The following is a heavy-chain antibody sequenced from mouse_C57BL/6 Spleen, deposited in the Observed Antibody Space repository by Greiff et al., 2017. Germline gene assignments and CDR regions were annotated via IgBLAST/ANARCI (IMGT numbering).Heavy chain of an antibody. Sequence: VKLVESGAELVKPGASVKISCKASGYAFSSYWMNWVKQRPGKGLEWIGQIYPGDGDTNYNGKFKGKATLTADKSSSTAYMQLSSLTSEDSAVYFCARWGLLYYAMDYWGQGTSVTVSS. CDR1: GYAFSSYW. D-gene: IGHD2-3*01. CDR2: IYPGDGDT. CDR3: ARWGLLYYAMDY. J-gene: IGHJ4*01. V-gene: IGHV1-80*01.